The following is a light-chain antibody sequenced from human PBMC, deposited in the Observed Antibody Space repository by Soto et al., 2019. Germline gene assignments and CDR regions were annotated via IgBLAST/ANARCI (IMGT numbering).Light chain of an antibody. CDR3: QQYHSYPLT. J-gene: IGKJ4*01. V-gene: IGKV1-5*01. Sequence: GHRVPITCRASQTISSWLAWYQQKPGKAPNLLIYDASSLESGVPSRFSGSGSGTEFTLTISSLQPDDFATYYCQQYHSYPLTFGGGTKVEIK. CDR2: DAS. CDR1: QTISSW.